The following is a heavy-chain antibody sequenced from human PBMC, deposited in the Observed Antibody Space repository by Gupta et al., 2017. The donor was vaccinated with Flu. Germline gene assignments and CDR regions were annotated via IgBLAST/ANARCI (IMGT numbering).Heavy chain of an antibody. CDR2: IDRSGRT. Sequence: YFWAWIRQPPGKALEWIGEIDRSGRTNYNPSLKSRVTMSVDTSKNLFSLKVSSMTAADTAVYYCARGTYSSDWSTNFDQWGQGTLVAVSS. J-gene: IGHJ4*02. V-gene: IGHV4-34*01. CDR1: YF. D-gene: IGHD6-13*01. CDR3: ARGTYSSDWSTNFDQ.